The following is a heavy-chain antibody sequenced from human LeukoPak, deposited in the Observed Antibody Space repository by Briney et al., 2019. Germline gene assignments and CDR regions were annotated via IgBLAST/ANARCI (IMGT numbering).Heavy chain of an antibody. CDR1: GFTFSSYA. V-gene: IGHV3-30-3*01. D-gene: IGHD6-6*01. CDR2: ISYDGSNK. CDR3: ARAPHDNEYDYYMDV. J-gene: IGHJ6*03. Sequence: PPGGSLRLSCAASGFTFSSYAMHWVRQAPGKGLEWVSVISYDGSNKYYADSVKGRFTISRDNSKNTLYLQMNSLRAEDTAVYYCARAPHDNEYDYYMDVWGKGTTVTVSS.